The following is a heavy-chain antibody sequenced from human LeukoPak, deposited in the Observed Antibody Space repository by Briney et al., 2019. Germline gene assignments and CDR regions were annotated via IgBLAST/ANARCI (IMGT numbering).Heavy chain of an antibody. D-gene: IGHD3-3*01. Sequence: GGSLRLSCAASGFTFSNYAMTWVRQAPGKGLEWVSALSFSGGSTYYADSVKGRFTISRDNSKNTLYLQMNSLRAEDMAVYYRADYGVSGVRNNFYWGQGTLVTVSS. CDR1: GFTFSNYA. CDR3: ADYGVSGVRNNFY. V-gene: IGHV3-23*01. J-gene: IGHJ4*02. CDR2: LSFSGGST.